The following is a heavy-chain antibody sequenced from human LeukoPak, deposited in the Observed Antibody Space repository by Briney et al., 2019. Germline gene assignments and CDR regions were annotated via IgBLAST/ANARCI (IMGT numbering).Heavy chain of an antibody. J-gene: IGHJ4*02. CDR2: INPNSGGT. CDR3: ARAHGGWLQSLVESHYPDY. CDR1: GYTFTGYY. V-gene: IGHV1-2*04. Sequence: ASVKVSCKASGYTFTGYYMHWVRQAPGQGLEWMGWINPNSGGTDYAQKFQGWVTMTRDTSISTAYMELSRLRSDDTAVYYCARAHGGWLQSLVESHYPDYWGQGTLVTVSS. D-gene: IGHD5-24*01.